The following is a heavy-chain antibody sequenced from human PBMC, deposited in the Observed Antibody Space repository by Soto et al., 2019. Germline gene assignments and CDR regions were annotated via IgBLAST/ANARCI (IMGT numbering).Heavy chain of an antibody. D-gene: IGHD3-22*01. CDR3: VREEASASSGRTYYSYYNAMDV. V-gene: IGHV3-48*02. Sequence: EVQVVESGGGLVQPGGSLRLSWVASGFTFSRYNIHWVRQAPGKGLEWVAYVTTSGDTVFYADSVEGRFGISRDVATNSVQLQLHSLRDEATAVYYCVREEASASSGRTYYSYYNAMDVWGQGPTVTVSS. J-gene: IGHJ6*02. CDR2: VTTSGDTV. CDR1: GFTFSRYN.